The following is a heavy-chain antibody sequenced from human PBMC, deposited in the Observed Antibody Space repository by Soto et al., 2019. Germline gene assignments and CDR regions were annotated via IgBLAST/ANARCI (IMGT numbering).Heavy chain of an antibody. Sequence: QVQLQESGPGLVKPSETLSLTCTVSGGSISPYYWTWIRQLSGKGLEWIGYIYYTGSPTYNPSLKSRVTISLDTSKNQFSLKLSSVTAADTAVYYCARQGEWFGSWGGMDVWGQGTTVTVSS. CDR2: IYYTGSP. CDR3: ARQGEWFGSWGGMDV. V-gene: IGHV4-59*08. CDR1: GGSISPYY. J-gene: IGHJ6*02. D-gene: IGHD3-10*01.